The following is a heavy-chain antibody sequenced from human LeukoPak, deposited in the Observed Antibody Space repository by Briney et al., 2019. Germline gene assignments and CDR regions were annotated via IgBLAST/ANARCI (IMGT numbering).Heavy chain of an antibody. V-gene: IGHV3-21*01. Sequence: GGSLRLSCAASGFTFSSYSMNWVRQAPGKGLEWVSFMSGSSNYIYYADSVKGRFTISRDNAKNSLYLQMNRLRAEDTAVYYCARVGSTWSYFDYWGQGTLVTVSS. D-gene: IGHD6-13*01. CDR2: MSGSSNYI. J-gene: IGHJ4*02. CDR3: ARVGSTWSYFDY. CDR1: GFTFSSYS.